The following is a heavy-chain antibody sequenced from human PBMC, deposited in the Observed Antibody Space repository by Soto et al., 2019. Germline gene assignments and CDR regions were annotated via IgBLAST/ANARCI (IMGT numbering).Heavy chain of an antibody. V-gene: IGHV4-34*01. Sequence: SETLSLTCTVYGGSFSGYSWSWIRQPPGKGLEWIGAINQSGNANYNPSLKSRVTRSVDTAKNQFSLKLSSVPAAATAVYYCGRGHLRGFIVLAVVGHFDYWGRGPLVAVSS. J-gene: IGHJ4*02. D-gene: IGHD2-8*02. CDR1: GGSFSGYS. CDR2: INQSGNA. CDR3: GRGHLRGFIVLAVVGHFDY.